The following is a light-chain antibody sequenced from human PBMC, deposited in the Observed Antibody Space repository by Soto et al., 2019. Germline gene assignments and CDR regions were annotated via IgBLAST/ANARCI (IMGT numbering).Light chain of an antibody. CDR2: GAS. J-gene: IGKJ5*01. CDR1: QSVRNN. Sequence: EIVMTQSPVTLSVSPGERVTLSCRASQSVRNNLAWYQQKSGQAPRLLIYGASTRVTGIPARFRGSGSVTEYILTISSLQSEEFASYYCQQYNNWPAVTFGQGTRLDIK. V-gene: IGKV3-15*01. CDR3: QQYNNWPAVT.